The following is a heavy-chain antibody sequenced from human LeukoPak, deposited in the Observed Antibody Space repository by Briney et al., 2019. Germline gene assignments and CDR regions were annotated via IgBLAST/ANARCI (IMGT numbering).Heavy chain of an antibody. J-gene: IGHJ2*01. V-gene: IGHV3-30*18. D-gene: IGHD3-10*01. Sequence: GKSLKLSCAASGFTFNNYGMHWVRQAPGKGLEWVAVISYDGRNKHYPDSVKGRFTVSRDNSKNTLYLQMNSLRAEDTAVYYCAKHSTGVECWGRGTLVTVSS. CDR3: AKHSTGVEC. CDR1: GFTFNNYG. CDR2: ISYDGRNK.